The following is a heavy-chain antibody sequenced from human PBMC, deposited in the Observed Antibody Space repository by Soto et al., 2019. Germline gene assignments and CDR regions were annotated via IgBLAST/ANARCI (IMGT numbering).Heavy chain of an antibody. D-gene: IGHD3-22*01. J-gene: IGHJ3*01. V-gene: IGHV1-18*01. CDR2: ISAHTGRS. CDR3: ARAFFYQGSDSRGYSFDAFDF. CDR1: GYTFTSSG. Sequence: QVQLVQSGAEVKKPGASVKVSCKASGYTFTSSGMSWVRQAPGQGLEWMGWISAHTGRSEYAQRFQGRVTMTTDRSTCTAYMELRSLRSDDTAVYYCARAFFYQGSDSRGYSFDAFDFWGPGTLVTVSS.